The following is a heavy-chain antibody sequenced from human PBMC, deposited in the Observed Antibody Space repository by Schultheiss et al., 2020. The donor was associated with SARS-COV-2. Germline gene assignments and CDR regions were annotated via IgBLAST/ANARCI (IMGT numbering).Heavy chain of an antibody. CDR2: IWYDGSRE. CDR1: GFTFSSYA. J-gene: IGHJ6*02. D-gene: IGHD5-12*01. V-gene: IGHV3-33*08. CDR3: ARYPSVDIGYGMDV. Sequence: GGSLRLSCAASGFTFSSYAMHWVRQAPGKGLEWVAVIWYDGSRENYADSVKGRFTISRDNVKNSLYLQMNSLRAEDTAVYYCARYPSVDIGYGMDVWGQGTTVTVSS.